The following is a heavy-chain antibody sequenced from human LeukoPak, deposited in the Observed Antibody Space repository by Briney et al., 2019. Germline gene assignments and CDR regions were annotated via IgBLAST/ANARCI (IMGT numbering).Heavy chain of an antibody. J-gene: IGHJ4*02. V-gene: IGHV4-4*02. Sequence: AETLSLTCAASGGSLSSNNGRSRVRQPPGKGLEWIGEIYHSGSTNYNPSLKSRVTISVDKSKNLFSLKLSSVTAADSAVYYCARGYSYGFPLDFWGQGTLVTVSS. CDR2: IYHSGST. D-gene: IGHD5-18*01. CDR3: ARGYSYGFPLDF. CDR1: GGSLSSNNG.